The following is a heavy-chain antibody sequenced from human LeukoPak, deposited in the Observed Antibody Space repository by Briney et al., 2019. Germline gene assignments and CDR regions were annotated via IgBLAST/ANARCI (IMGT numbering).Heavy chain of an antibody. CDR2: MSPNSGNT. CDR3: ARGWYSSSWFDY. J-gene: IGHJ4*02. V-gene: IGHV1-8*01. Sequence: GASVKVSCKASGYTFTSYDINWVRQATGQGLEWMGWMSPNSGNTGYAQKFQGRVTMTRNTSISTAYMELSSLRSEDTAVYYCARGWYSSSWFDYWGQGTLVTVSS. CDR1: GYTFTSYD. D-gene: IGHD6-13*01.